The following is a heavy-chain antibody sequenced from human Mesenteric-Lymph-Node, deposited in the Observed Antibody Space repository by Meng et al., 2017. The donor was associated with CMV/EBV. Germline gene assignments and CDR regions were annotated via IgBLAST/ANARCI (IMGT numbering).Heavy chain of an antibody. D-gene: IGHD3-9*01. V-gene: IGHV3-21*01. CDR1: GFSFSRYT. CDR3: ARSQETSPSYFYYNLDV. J-gene: IGHJ6*02. Sequence: GESLKISCVASGFSFSRYTLNWVRQAPGKGLEWVAVIGNSYYIYYADSVKGRFTISRDSAQNSLYLQLNSLRAEDTGVYYCARSQETSPSYFYYNLDVWGQGTTVTVSS. CDR2: IGNSYYI.